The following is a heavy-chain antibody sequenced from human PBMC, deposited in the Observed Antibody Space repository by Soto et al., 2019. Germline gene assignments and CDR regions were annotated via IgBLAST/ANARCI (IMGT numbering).Heavy chain of an antibody. D-gene: IGHD6-6*01. CDR1: GFTFSSYP. CDR3: AKEAARPGPCDS. J-gene: IGHJ4*02. Sequence: EVQLLESGGGLLQPGGSLRLSCEASGFTFSSYPMSLVRQAPGKGLEWISGITGGATNAYYADSVKGRITISRDNSKNTLYLQLNSLKAEDTAVYYCAKEAARPGPCDSWGQGTLVTVSS. V-gene: IGHV3-23*01. CDR2: ITGGATNA.